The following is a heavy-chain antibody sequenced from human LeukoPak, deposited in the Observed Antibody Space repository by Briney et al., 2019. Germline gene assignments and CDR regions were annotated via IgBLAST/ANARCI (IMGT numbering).Heavy chain of an antibody. V-gene: IGHV1-2*02. Sequence: ASVKVSCKASGYTFTGYYMHWVRQAPGQGLEWMGWINPNSGGTNYAQKFQGRVTMTRDTSIGTAYMELSRLRSDDTAVYYCARDRGSGWVKDYWGQGTLVTVSS. CDR3: ARDRGSGWVKDY. D-gene: IGHD6-19*01. J-gene: IGHJ4*02. CDR2: INPNSGGT. CDR1: GYTFTGYY.